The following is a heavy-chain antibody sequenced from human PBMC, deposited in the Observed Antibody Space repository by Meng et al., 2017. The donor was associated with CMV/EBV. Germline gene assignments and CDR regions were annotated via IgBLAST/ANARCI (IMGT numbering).Heavy chain of an antibody. CDR2: ISSTGTTN. CDR1: GFNFNDYY. J-gene: IGHJ4*02. Sequence: GGSLRLSCAASGFNFNDYYLSWIRQAPGRGLEWISYISSTGTTNFYTDSVKGRFTISRDNGKSSLYLQMNSLRAEDTAVYYCARSLNIATRPGRDFDYWVQGALVTVSS. V-gene: IGHV3-11*04. D-gene: IGHD6-6*01. CDR3: ARSLNIATRPGRDFDY.